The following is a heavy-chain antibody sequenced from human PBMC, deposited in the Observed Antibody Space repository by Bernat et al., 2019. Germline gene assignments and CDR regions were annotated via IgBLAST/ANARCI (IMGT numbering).Heavy chain of an antibody. D-gene: IGHD3-22*01. CDR2: ILRDGFTT. J-gene: IGHJ6*02. V-gene: IGHV3-74*01. Sequence: EVQLVESGGGLVQPGGSLRLSCEVSGFTFSDYWMHWVRQAPGKGLVWDSGILRDGFTTTYADSVKGRFTISRDNAKNTLYLQMNSLRDEDTAVYYCAREWNYDSSGYGLGDGMDVWGQGTTVTVSS. CDR1: GFTFSDYW. CDR3: AREWNYDSSGYGLGDGMDV.